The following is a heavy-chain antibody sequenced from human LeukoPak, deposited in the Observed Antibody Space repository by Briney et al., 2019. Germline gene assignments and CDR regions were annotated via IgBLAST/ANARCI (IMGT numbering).Heavy chain of an antibody. Sequence: GGSLRLSCAASGFTFSSYEMNWVRQAPGKGLQWVANIKQDGSEAHYVDSVKGRFTISRDNAKNSLSLQMNSLNVDDTGVYFCTRDALFGSGRTHLDFWSQGTLVSVSS. CDR1: GFTFSSYE. CDR2: IKQDGSEA. D-gene: IGHD3-10*01. V-gene: IGHV3-7*04. CDR3: TRDALFGSGRTHLDF. J-gene: IGHJ4*02.